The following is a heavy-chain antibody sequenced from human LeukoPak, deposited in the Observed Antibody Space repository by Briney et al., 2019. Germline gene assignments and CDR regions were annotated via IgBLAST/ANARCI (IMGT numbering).Heavy chain of an antibody. D-gene: IGHD1-26*01. Sequence: ASVKVSCKASGGTFSSYAISWVRQAPGQGLEWMGGIIPIFGTANYAQKFQGRVTITADESTSTAYMELSSLRSEDTAVYYCAIDGIVGATTEAAYDYWGQGTLATVSS. J-gene: IGHJ4*02. CDR3: AIDGIVGATTEAAYDY. V-gene: IGHV1-69*01. CDR1: GGTFSSYA. CDR2: IIPIFGTA.